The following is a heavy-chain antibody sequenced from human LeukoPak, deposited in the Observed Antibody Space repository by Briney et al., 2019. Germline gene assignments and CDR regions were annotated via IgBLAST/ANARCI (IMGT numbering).Heavy chain of an antibody. CDR1: VFTPSSYS. D-gene: IGHD2-15*01. Sequence: GGSLRLSCAAPVFTPSSYSMNSVRPAPGKGLEWVSAICGSSACILYADSVKGRFTISRDNAKNSLYLQMDSLRAEDTALYCCVRRGAASDTSAKGQLPAHFVYWGQGTLVGVSS. CDR3: VRRGAASDTSAKGQLPAHFVY. V-gene: IGHV3-21*01. J-gene: IGHJ4*02. CDR2: ICGSSACI.